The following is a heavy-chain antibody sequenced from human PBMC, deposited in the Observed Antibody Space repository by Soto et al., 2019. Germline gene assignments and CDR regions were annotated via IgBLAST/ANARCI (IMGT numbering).Heavy chain of an antibody. D-gene: IGHD6-13*01. CDR1: GLSLSDQF. J-gene: IGHJ1*01. V-gene: IGHV3-72*01. CDR3: AGGATGRAPFQH. Sequence: GSLRLSCAASGLSLSDQFMDWVRQVPGKGLEWVGRSRNKVASYTTEYAAPVKGRFTISRDESKNSLYLQMNSLRTEDTAVYFCAGGATGRAPFQHWGQGTLVTVSS. CDR2: SRNKVASYTT.